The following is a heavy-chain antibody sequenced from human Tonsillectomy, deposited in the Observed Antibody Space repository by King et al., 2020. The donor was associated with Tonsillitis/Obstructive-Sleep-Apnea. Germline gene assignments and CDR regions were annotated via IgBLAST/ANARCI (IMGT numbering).Heavy chain of an antibody. CDR1: GGSFSGYY. CDR2: INHSGST. Sequence: VQLQQWGAGLLKPSETLSLTCAVYGGSFSGYYWSWIRQPPGKGLEWIGDINHSGSTNYNPSLKSRVTISVDTSKNQFSLKLSSVTAADTAVYYCARGGSGGYCSSTSCYRRSYYYGMDVWGQGTTVTVSS. V-gene: IGHV4-34*01. J-gene: IGHJ6*02. CDR3: ARGGSGGYCSSTSCYRRSYYYGMDV. D-gene: IGHD2-2*03.